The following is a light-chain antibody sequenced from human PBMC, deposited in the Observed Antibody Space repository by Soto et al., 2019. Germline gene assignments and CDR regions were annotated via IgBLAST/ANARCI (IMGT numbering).Light chain of an antibody. CDR2: EGS. J-gene: IGLJ1*01. V-gene: IGLV2-23*01. CDR1: SSDVGSHNI. CDR3: CSYAGSSTYV. Sequence: QSVLTQPASVSGSPGQSITISCTGTSSDVGSHNIVSWYQHHPGKAPKLMIYEGSKRPSGVSNRFSGSKSGNTASLTISGLQAEDEADYYCCSYAGSSTYVFGTGTKVTVL.